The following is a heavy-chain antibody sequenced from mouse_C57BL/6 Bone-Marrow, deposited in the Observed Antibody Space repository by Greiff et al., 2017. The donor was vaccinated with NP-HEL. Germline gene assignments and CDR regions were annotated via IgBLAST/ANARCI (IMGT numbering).Heavy chain of an antibody. J-gene: IGHJ1*03. CDR3: ARSYSNAPWYFDV. CDR1: GFTFSDYY. D-gene: IGHD2-5*01. CDR2: INYDGSST. Sequence: EVMLVESEGGLVQPGSSMKLSCTASGFTFSDYYMAWVRQVPEKGLEWVANINYDGSSTYYLDSLKSRFIISRDNAKNILYLQMSSLKSEDTATYYCARSYSNAPWYFDVWGTGTTVTVSS. V-gene: IGHV5-16*01.